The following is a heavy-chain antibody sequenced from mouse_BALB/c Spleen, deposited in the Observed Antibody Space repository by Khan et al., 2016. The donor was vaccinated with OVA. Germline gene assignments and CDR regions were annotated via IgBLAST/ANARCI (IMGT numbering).Heavy chain of an antibody. CDR1: GFSLTDYG. V-gene: IGHV2-6-7*01. D-gene: IGHD3-1*01. J-gene: IGHJ3*01. CDR3: ARELRVGGFAY. CDR2: IWGDGST. Sequence: QVQLQQSGPGRVAPSQSLSITCTVSGFSLTDYGVNWVRQPPGKGLEWLGMIWGDGSTDYNSALKSRLSISKDNSKSQVFLKMNSLQTDDTARYYCARELRVGGFAYWGQGTLVTVSA.